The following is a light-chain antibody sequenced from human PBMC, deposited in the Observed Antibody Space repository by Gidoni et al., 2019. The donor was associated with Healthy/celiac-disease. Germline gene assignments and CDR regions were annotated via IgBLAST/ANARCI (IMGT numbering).Light chain of an antibody. J-gene: IGKJ2*01. Sequence: EIVLTQSPGTLSLSPGERATLSCKASQSVTNNYLAWYQQKPGQAPRLVIYDASNRATGIPDRFIGSGSGPDFTLTISRLEPEDFAVYYCQQSGSSPYTFXQXSKLEIK. V-gene: IGKV3-20*01. CDR1: QSVTNNY. CDR3: QQSGSSPYT. CDR2: DAS.